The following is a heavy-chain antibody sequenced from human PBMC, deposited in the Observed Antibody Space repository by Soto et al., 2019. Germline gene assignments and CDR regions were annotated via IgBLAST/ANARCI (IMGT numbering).Heavy chain of an antibody. Sequence: SETLSLTCTVSGGSISGYYWSWLRQPPGKGLEWIGYIYNIGSTNYNPSLRSRVTMSMDTSQEQFSLKLSSVTAADTAVYYFASSNIAAAGFYYYGMDVWGRGTTVTVSS. CDR2: IYNIGST. V-gene: IGHV4-59*01. J-gene: IGHJ6*02. D-gene: IGHD6-13*01. CDR3: ASSNIAAAGFYYYGMDV. CDR1: GGSISGYY.